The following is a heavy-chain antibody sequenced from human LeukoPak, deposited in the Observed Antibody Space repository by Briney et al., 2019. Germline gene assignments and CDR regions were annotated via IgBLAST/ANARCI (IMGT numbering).Heavy chain of an antibody. Sequence: PGGSLRLSCAASGFTFSSYSMNWVRQAPGKGLEWVSYIRSSSSTIYYADSVKGRFTISRDNAKNSLYLQMNSLRAEDTAVYYCARDSPSPPYNWFDPWGQGTLVTVSS. CDR1: GFTFSSYS. CDR2: IRSSSSTI. J-gene: IGHJ5*02. CDR3: ARDSPSPPYNWFDP. V-gene: IGHV3-48*01.